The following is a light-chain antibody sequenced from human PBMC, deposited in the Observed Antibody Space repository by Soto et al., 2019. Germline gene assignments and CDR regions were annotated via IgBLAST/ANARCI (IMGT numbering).Light chain of an antibody. CDR2: DVA. Sequence: QSALTQPASVSGSPGQSISISCTGTSSDVGRYNFVSWYQQRPGIAPQLIIYDVAKRPSGISNRFSDSKSGNTASLTISGLQAEDEDDYSCSSYTGSTSLVYVFGTGTKLTVL. CDR3: SSYTGSTSLVYV. J-gene: IGLJ1*01. V-gene: IGLV2-14*03. CDR1: SSDVGRYNF.